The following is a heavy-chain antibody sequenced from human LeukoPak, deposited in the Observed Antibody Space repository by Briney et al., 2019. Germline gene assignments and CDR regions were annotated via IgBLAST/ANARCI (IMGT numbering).Heavy chain of an antibody. CDR1: GFTFNNYW. D-gene: IGHD6-13*01. Sequence: GGSLRLSCAASGFTFNNYWMSWVRQAPGKGPEWVANIKPDGSEKYYMDSVKGRFTISRDNAKNSLSLQMNSLRAEDTAVYYCARAGSSWYARVDAFDIWGQGTMVTVSS. CDR2: IKPDGSEK. V-gene: IGHV3-7*03. J-gene: IGHJ3*02. CDR3: ARAGSSWYARVDAFDI.